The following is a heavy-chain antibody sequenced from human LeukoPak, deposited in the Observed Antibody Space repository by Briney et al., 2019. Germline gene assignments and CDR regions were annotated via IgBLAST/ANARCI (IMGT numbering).Heavy chain of an antibody. Sequence: GGSLRLSCAASGFTFNSYGMHWVRQAPGKGLEWVAVISYDGSNKYYADSVKGRFTISRDNSKNTLYLQMNSLRAEDTAVYYCARDLSSSSPYYYYGMDVWGQGTTVTVSS. CDR2: ISYDGSNK. V-gene: IGHV3-30*03. J-gene: IGHJ6*02. D-gene: IGHD6-6*01. CDR3: ARDLSSSSPYYYYGMDV. CDR1: GFTFNSYG.